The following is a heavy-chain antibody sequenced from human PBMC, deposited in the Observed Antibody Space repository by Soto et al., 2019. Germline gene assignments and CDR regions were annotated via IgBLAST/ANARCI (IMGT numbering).Heavy chain of an antibody. Sequence: KSGGSLRLSCAASGFTFSSYSMNWVRQAPGKGLEWVSSISSSSSYIYYADSVKGRFTISRDNAKDSLYLQMNSLRAEDTAVYYCARDSPLVRCSGGSCYSYNWFDPWGQGTLVTVSS. J-gene: IGHJ5*02. CDR1: GFTFSSYS. D-gene: IGHD2-15*01. CDR3: ARDSPLVRCSGGSCYSYNWFDP. CDR2: ISSSSSYI. V-gene: IGHV3-21*01.